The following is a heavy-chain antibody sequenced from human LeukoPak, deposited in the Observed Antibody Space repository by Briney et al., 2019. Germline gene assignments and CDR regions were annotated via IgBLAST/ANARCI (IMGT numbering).Heavy chain of an antibody. CDR3: ARYSGYPYYFDY. CDR1: GFTFTRYW. D-gene: IGHD5-12*01. V-gene: IGHV3-7*01. J-gene: IGHJ4*02. CDR2: IKQDGSEK. Sequence: GGSLRLSCAASGFTFTRYWMSWVRQAPGKGLEWVANIKQDGSEKYYVDSVKGRFTISRDNAKNSLYLQMNSLRAEDTAVYYCARYSGYPYYFDYWGQGTLVTVSS.